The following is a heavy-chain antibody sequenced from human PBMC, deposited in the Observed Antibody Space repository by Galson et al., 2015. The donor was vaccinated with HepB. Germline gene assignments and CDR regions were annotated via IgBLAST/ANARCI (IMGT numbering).Heavy chain of an antibody. J-gene: IGHJ2*01. Sequence: LVKPTQTLTLTCTFAGFSLETRSVAVAWFRQPPGKGLEWIGSISHSGRTNYNPSLKSRVTISVDTSKNHFSLNLNSVAASETAMYYCARQTELWFGALSVPAYFDLWGRGTLVTVSS. D-gene: IGHD3-10*01. CDR2: ISHSGRT. CDR3: ARQTELWFGALSVPAYFDL. CDR1: GFSLETRSVA. V-gene: IGHV4-61*05.